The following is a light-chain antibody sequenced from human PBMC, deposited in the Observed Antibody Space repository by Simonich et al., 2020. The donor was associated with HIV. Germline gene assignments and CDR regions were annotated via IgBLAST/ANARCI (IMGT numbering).Light chain of an antibody. J-gene: IGKJ3*01. CDR1: QGISNS. V-gene: IGKV1-NL1*01. CDR3: QQYYYTPLFT. Sequence: DIQMTQSPSSLSASVGDRLTITCRASQGISNSLAWYRQKPGKAPKLLLYAAARLESGVPSRFSGSGSGTDYTLTISSLQPEDFATYYCQQYYYTPLFTFGPGTKVDIK. CDR2: AAA.